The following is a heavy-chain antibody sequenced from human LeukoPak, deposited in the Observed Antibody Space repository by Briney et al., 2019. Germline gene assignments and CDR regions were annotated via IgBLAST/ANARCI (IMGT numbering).Heavy chain of an antibody. CDR2: IYYSGST. J-gene: IGHJ1*01. CDR1: GGSISSGGYY. Sequence: SQTLSLTCTVSGGSISSGGYYWTWISQHPGKGLEWIGYIYYSGSTYYNPSLKSRATISVDTSKNQFSLRLSSVTAADTAVYYCALGYCGGGSCYAREYFQHWGQGTLVTVSS. CDR3: ALGYCGGGSCYAREYFQH. D-gene: IGHD2-15*01. V-gene: IGHV4-31*03.